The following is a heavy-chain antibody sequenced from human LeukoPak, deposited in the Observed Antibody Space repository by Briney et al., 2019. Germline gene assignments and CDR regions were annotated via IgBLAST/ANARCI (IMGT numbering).Heavy chain of an antibody. J-gene: IGHJ4*02. CDR3: ARLQVTTEAFDY. D-gene: IGHD4-11*01. Sequence: PSETLSLTCTVSGGSISSGSYYWSWIRQPAGKGLEWIGRIYTSGSTNYNPSLKSRVTISVDTSKNQFSLKLSSVTAADTAVYYCARLQVTTEAFDYWGQGTLVTVSS. CDR1: GGSISSGSYY. V-gene: IGHV4-61*02. CDR2: IYTSGST.